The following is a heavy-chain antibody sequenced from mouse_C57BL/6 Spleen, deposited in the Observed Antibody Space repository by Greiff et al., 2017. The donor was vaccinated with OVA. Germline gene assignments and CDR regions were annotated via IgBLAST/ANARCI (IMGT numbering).Heavy chain of an antibody. V-gene: IGHV5-17*01. CDR1: GFTFSDYG. J-gene: IGHJ1*03. Sequence: EVKLMESGGGLVKPGGSLKLSCAASGFTFSDYGMHWVRQAPEKGLEWVAYISSGSSTIYYADTVKGRFTISRDNAKNTLFLQMTSLRSEDTAMYYCAGITTVVAEGYFDVWGTGTTVTVSS. CDR3: AGITTVVAEGYFDV. D-gene: IGHD1-1*01. CDR2: ISSGSSTI.